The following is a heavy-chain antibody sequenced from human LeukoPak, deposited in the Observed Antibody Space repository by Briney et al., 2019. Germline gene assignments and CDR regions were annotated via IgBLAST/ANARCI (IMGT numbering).Heavy chain of an antibody. CDR1: GGSFSGYY. D-gene: IGHD6-13*01. Sequence: TPSETLSLTCAVYGGSFSGYYWSWIRQPPGKGLEWIGEINHSGSTNYNPPLKSRVTISVDTSKNQFSLKLSSVTAADTAVYYCARKGYSSPFDYWGQGTLVTVSS. CDR2: INHSGST. CDR3: ARKGYSSPFDY. V-gene: IGHV4-34*01. J-gene: IGHJ4*02.